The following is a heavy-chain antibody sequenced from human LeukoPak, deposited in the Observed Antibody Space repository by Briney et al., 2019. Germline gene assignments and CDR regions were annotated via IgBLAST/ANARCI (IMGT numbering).Heavy chain of an antibody. V-gene: IGHV4-61*02. CDR3: ARYDFWSDYYMDV. CDR1: GGSIRSGSYD. D-gene: IGHD3-3*01. Sequence: SETLSLTCTVSGGSIRSGSYDWSWIRQPAGKGLEWIGRIYTSGSTNYNPSLKSRVTIPVDTSKNQFSLKLSSVTAADTAVYYCARYDFWSDYYMDVWGKGTTVTVSS. J-gene: IGHJ6*03. CDR2: IYTSGST.